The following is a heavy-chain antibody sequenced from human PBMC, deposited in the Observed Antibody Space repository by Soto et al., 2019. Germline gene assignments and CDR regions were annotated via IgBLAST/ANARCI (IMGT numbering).Heavy chain of an antibody. CDR3: ASAAVTAPDY. CDR1: GFTVSSKY. D-gene: IGHD2-21*02. CDR2: IYSGGST. Sequence: EVQLVESGGGLIQPGGSLRLSCAASGFTVSSKYMTWVRQAPGKGLEWVSVIYSGGSTYYADSVKGRFTISRDNSKNTLYLQMNSLRAEDTAVYYRASAAVTAPDYWGQGTLVTVSS. V-gene: IGHV3-53*01. J-gene: IGHJ4*02.